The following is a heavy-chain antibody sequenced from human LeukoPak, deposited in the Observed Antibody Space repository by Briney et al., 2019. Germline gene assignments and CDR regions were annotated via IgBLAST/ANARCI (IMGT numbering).Heavy chain of an antibody. J-gene: IGHJ4*02. D-gene: IGHD2-15*01. CDR3: VRENSGYCSGGSCYSGFDY. CDR1: GYTFTSYG. V-gene: IGHV1-18*01. CDR2: ISAYNGNT. Sequence: ASVKVSCKASGYTFTSYGISWVRQAPGQGLEWMGWISAYNGNTNYAQKLQGRVTMTTDTSTSTAYMELRSLRSDDTAVYYCVRENSGYCSGGSCYSGFDYWGQGTLVTVSS.